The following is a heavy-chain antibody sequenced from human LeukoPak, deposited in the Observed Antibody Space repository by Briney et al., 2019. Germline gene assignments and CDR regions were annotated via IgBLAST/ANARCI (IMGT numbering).Heavy chain of an antibody. CDR2: IGSSGSAI. V-gene: IGHV3-48*03. CDR3: ARAGYSRTGTMYYYYGMDA. CDR1: GFTFSSYE. J-gene: IGHJ6*02. D-gene: IGHD1-1*01. Sequence: GGSLRLSCAASGFTFSSYEMNWVRQAPGKGLEWVSYIGSSGSAIYYADSVKGRFTISRDNAKNSLYLQMNSLRAEDTAVYYCARAGYSRTGTMYYYYGMDAWGQGTTVTVSS.